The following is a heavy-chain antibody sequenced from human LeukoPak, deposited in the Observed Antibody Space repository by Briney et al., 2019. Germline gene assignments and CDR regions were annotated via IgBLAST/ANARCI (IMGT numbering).Heavy chain of an antibody. CDR1: GGTFSSYA. V-gene: IGHV1-69*05. CDR3: ARGSPYSSSWYARSDQFDY. Sequence: SVKVSCMASGGTFSSYAISWVRQAPGQGLEWMGGIIPIFGTANYAQKFQGRVTITTDESTSTAYMELSSLRSEDTAVYYCARGSPYSSSWYARSDQFDYWGQGTLVTVSS. CDR2: IIPIFGTA. J-gene: IGHJ4*02. D-gene: IGHD6-13*01.